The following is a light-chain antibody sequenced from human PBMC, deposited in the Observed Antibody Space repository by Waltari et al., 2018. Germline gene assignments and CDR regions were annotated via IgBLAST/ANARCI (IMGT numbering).Light chain of an antibody. CDR3: QQYYSTPPT. J-gene: IGKJ4*01. V-gene: IGKV4-1*01. Sequence: DIVMTQSPDSLAVSLGERATINCKSSQSVLYSSNNKNYLAWYQQKQGQPPKLLIYCASTRESGVPDRFSGSGSGTDFTLTISSLQAEDVAVYYCQQYYSTPPTFGGGTKVEIK. CDR2: CAS. CDR1: QSVLYSSNNKNY.